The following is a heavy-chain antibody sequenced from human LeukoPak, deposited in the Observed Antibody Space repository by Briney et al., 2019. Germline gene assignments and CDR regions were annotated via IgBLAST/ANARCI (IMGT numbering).Heavy chain of an antibody. D-gene: IGHD1-14*01. Sequence: SQTLSLTCTVSGGSISSYYLSWIRQPPGKGLEWIGYIYYSGSTNYNPSLKSRVTISVDTSKNQFSLKLSSVTAADTAVYYCAREGIPGGYCMDVWGKGTRVTVSS. CDR2: IYYSGST. CDR1: GGSISSYY. V-gene: IGHV4-59*01. J-gene: IGHJ6*03. CDR3: AREGIPGGYCMDV.